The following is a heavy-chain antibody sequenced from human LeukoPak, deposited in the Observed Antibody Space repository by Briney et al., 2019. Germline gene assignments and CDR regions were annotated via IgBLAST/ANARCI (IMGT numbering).Heavy chain of an antibody. CDR2: INHSGRT. J-gene: IGHJ4*02. CDR1: GGSFSGYY. Sequence: SETLSLTCAVYGGSFSGYYWSWIRQPPGKGLEWIGEINHSGRTNYNPSLKSRVTISVDTSKNLFSLKLSSVTAADTAVYYCARSDQYYYDSSGYSLFDYWGQGTLVTVSS. CDR3: ARSDQYYYDSSGYSLFDY. V-gene: IGHV4-34*01. D-gene: IGHD3-22*01.